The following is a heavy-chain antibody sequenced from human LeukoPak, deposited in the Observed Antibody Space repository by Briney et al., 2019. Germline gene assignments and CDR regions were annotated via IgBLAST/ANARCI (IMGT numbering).Heavy chain of an antibody. CDR2: MNPNSGNT. CDR3: ARSWFLEWLLSDPFDY. D-gene: IGHD3-3*01. Sequence: ASVKVSCKASGYTFTSYDINWVRQATGQGLEWMGWMNPNSGNTGYAQKFQGRVTMTRNTSISTAYMELSSLRSEDTAVYYCARSWFLEWLLSDPFDYWGQGTLVTVSS. J-gene: IGHJ4*02. V-gene: IGHV1-8*01. CDR1: GYTFTSYD.